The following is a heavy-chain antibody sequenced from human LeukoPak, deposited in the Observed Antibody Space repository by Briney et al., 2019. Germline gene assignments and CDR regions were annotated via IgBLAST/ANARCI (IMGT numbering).Heavy chain of an antibody. D-gene: IGHD3-10*01. CDR3: ARGFKIVVRGHWAFDI. J-gene: IGHJ3*02. CDR2: INHSGST. V-gene: IGHV4-34*01. CDR1: GGSFSGYY. Sequence: PSETLSLTCAVYGGSFSGYYWSWIRQPPGKGLEWIGEINHSGSTNYNPSLKSRVTISVDTSKNQFSLKLSSVTAADTAVYYCARGFKIVVRGHWAFDIWGQGTMVTVSS.